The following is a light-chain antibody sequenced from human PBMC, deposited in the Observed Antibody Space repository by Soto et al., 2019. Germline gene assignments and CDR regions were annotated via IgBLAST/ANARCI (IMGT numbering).Light chain of an antibody. CDR3: SSYGGSTTLL. Sequence: TSSDVGGYNYVSWYQQHPGKAPKLMIYEVTKRPSGVPDRFSGSKSGNTASLTVSGLQSDDEADYYCSSYGGSTTLLLGGGPKSPS. J-gene: IGLJ2*01. CDR2: EVT. V-gene: IGLV2-8*01. CDR1: SSDVGGYNY.